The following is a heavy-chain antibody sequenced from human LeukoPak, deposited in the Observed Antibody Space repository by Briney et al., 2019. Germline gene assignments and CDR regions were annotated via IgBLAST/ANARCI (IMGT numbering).Heavy chain of an antibody. D-gene: IGHD4-17*01. CDR3: AKAGGKYGDYYYYGMDV. CDR2: ISYDGSNK. V-gene: IGHV3-30*18. CDR1: GFTLSSYG. J-gene: IGHJ6*02. Sequence: GGSLRLSCAASGFTLSSYGMHWVRQAPGKGLEWVAVISYDGSNKYYADSVKGRFTISRDNSKNTLYLQMNSLRAEDTAVYYCAKAGGKYGDYYYYGMDVWGQGTTVTVSS.